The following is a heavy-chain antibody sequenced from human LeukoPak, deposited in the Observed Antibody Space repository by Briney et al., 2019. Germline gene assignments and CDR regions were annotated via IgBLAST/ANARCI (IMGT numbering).Heavy chain of an antibody. D-gene: IGHD1-26*01. Sequence: PSETLSLTCTVSGDSISSGSFYWSWIRQPAGKGLEWIGRIYTGENTNYNPSLQSRVAISIDTSKNQFSLKLNSVTAADTAMYYYAKWERLNRVFFWGQGTLVAVSS. CDR3: AKWERLNRVFF. V-gene: IGHV4-61*02. CDR1: GDSISSGSFY. CDR2: IYTGENT. J-gene: IGHJ4*02.